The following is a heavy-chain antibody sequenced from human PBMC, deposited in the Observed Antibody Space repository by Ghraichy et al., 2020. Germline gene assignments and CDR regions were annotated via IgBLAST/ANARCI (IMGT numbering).Heavy chain of an antibody. Sequence: SETLSLTCTVSGGSISSSSYYWAWIRQPPGKGLEWIGSIYYSGSTYYNPSLKSRVTISVDTSKNQFSLKLSSVTAADTAVYYCARHEPESYDSSGYYMPSAFDIWGQGTMVTVSS. V-gene: IGHV4-39*01. J-gene: IGHJ3*02. CDR1: GGSISSSSYY. CDR3: ARHEPESYDSSGYYMPSAFDI. CDR2: IYYSGST. D-gene: IGHD3-22*01.